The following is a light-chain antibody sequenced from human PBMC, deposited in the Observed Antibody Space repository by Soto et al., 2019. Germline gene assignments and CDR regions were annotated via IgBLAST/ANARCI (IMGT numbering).Light chain of an antibody. CDR1: QSVNVN. CDR3: QQYNHWPPYT. J-gene: IGKJ2*01. Sequence: EVVLTQSPATLSLSPGERATLSCRASQSVNVNLAWHQQKPGQAPRLPIYGASTRAAGVPARFTGSGSGTEFTLTISSLQSDDFAVYYCQQYNHWPPYTFGQGTKLEIK. CDR2: GAS. V-gene: IGKV3-15*01.